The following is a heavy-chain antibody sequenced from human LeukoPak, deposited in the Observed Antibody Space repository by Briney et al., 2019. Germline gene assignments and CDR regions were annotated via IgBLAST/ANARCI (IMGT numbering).Heavy chain of an antibody. J-gene: IGHJ4*02. CDR1: GYTFTSYD. CDR3: ARVPWGLRLGEVSH. CDR2: MNPNSGNT. Sequence: ASVKVSCKASGYTFTSYDINWVRQATGQGLEWMGWMNPNSGNTGYAQKFQGRVTMTRNTSISTAYMELSSLRSEDTAVYYCARVPWGLRLGEVSHWGQGTLVTVSS. V-gene: IGHV1-8*01. D-gene: IGHD3-16*02.